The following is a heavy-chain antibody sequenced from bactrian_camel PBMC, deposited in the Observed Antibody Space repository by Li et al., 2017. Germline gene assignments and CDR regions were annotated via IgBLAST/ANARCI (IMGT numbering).Heavy chain of an antibody. CDR3: AADQLYGTCRDVLDFPA. D-gene: IGHD7*01. J-gene: IGHJ4*01. CDR1: RYTYKRNC. CDR2: LWIGGATT. Sequence: DVQLVESGGGSVQAGGSLTLSCAAGRYTYKRNCMGWFRQRPGKDREGLAVLWIGGATTTYADSVKGRFIITRDKAKDLVYLQMNGLQPEDTGMYYCAADQLYGTCRDVLDFPARGQGTQVTVPS. V-gene: IGHV3S40*01.